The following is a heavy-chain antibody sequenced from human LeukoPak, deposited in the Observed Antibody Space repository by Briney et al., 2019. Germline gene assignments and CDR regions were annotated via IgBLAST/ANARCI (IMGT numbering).Heavy chain of an antibody. CDR3: ARDDGSSMTNNINWYVL. CDR1: GGSISSSY. CDR2: IHSSGST. Sequence: PSETLSLTCTVSGGSISSSYWTWIRQPPGKGLEWIGYIHSSGSTSYNPSLKSRVTISLDTSKNQFSLKLSSVTAADTAVYYCARDDGSSMTNNINWYVLWGQGTLVTVSS. D-gene: IGHD5-24*01. V-gene: IGHV4-59*01. J-gene: IGHJ5*02.